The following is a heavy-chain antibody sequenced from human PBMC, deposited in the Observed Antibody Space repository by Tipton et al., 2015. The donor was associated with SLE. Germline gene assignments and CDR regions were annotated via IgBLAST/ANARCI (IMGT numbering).Heavy chain of an antibody. CDR3: AKEGWYYDILTGYYIVSYFDY. Sequence: SLRLSCAASGFTFSNYAMSWVRQAPGKGLEWVSGISTSGGSTYYADSVKGRFTISRDNSKNTLYLQMNSLRAGDTAVYYCAKEGWYYDILTGYYIVSYFDYWGQGTLVSVSS. CDR1: GFTFSNYA. D-gene: IGHD3-9*01. J-gene: IGHJ4*02. V-gene: IGHV3-23*01. CDR2: ISTSGGST.